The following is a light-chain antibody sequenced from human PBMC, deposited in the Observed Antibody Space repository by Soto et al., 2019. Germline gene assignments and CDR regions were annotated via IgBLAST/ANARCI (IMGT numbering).Light chain of an antibody. V-gene: IGKV1-39*01. CDR3: QRSYSTPPIT. J-gene: IGKJ5*01. CDR2: AAS. CDR1: QSISSY. Sequence: DIQMTQSPSSLSASVGDRVTITCRASQSISSYLNWYQQKPGKAPKLLIYAASSLQSGVPSRFSGSGSGTDFTLTISSLQPEDFATYYCQRSYSTPPITFGQGTRLEIK.